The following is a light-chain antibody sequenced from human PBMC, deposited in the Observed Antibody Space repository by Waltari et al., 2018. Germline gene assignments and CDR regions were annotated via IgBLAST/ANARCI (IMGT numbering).Light chain of an antibody. CDR2: DVI. V-gene: IGLV2-14*03. Sequence: HSALTQPASVSGSPGQSITISCTGTASDVGGYTLVSWYHQHPGKVPKVIIYDVIIRPSGISSRFSASKSGNTASLTISGLQAEDEADYYCSSYTSSKTYLFGTGTKVSVL. CDR3: SSYTSSKTYL. CDR1: ASDVGGYTL. J-gene: IGLJ1*01.